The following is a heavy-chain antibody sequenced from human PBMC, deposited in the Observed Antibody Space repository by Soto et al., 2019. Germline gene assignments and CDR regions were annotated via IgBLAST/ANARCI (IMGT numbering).Heavy chain of an antibody. J-gene: IGHJ4*02. CDR1: GFTFSSYS. V-gene: IGHV3-21*01. CDR2: ISSSSSYI. D-gene: IGHD1-26*01. CDR3: ARDPVGALFFDY. Sequence: GGSLRLSCAASGFTFSSYSMNWVRQAPGKGLEWVSSISSSSSYIYYADSVKGRFTISRDNAKNSLYLQMNSLRAEDTAVYYCARDPVGALFFDYWGQGTLVTVSS.